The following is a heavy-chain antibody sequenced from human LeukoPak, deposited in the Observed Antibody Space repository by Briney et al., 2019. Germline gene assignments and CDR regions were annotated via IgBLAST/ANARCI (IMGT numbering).Heavy chain of an antibody. J-gene: IGHJ4*02. D-gene: IGHD3-10*01. V-gene: IGHV4-34*01. CDR3: ARDIRGVIVY. CDR1: GGSFSGYY. Sequence: PSETLSLTCAVYGGSFSGYYWSWIRQPPGKGLEWIGEINHSGSTNYNPSLKSRVTISVDTSKNQFSLKLSPVTAADTAVYYCARDIRGVIVYWGQGTLVTVSS. CDR2: INHSGST.